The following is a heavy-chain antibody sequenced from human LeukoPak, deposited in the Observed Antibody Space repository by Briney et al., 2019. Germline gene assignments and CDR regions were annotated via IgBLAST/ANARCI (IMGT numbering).Heavy chain of an antibody. D-gene: IGHD4-17*01. Sequence: GASVTVSCKASGGTFSSYAISWLRQAPGQGLEWMGGIIPIFGTANYALKFQGRVTITADESTSTAYMELSSLRSEYTAVYYWARDLGVDFSDYGDYRHPLHFDYWGEGTLVTVSS. CDR1: GGTFSSYA. J-gene: IGHJ4*02. V-gene: IGHV1-69*13. CDR2: IIPIFGTA. CDR3: ARDLGVDFSDYGDYRHPLHFDY.